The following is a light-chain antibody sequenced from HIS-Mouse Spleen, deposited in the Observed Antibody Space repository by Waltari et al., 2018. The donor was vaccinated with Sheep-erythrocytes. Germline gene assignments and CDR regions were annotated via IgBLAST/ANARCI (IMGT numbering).Light chain of an antibody. CDR3: QQYNNWPPT. CDR1: QSVSSN. Sequence: EIVMTQSPATLSVSPGERATLSCRASQSVSSNLAWYQQKPGQAPRLLIYGASTGATGIPARFSGSGSGTEFTLTISSLQSEDFAVYYCQQYNNWPPTFGQGT. J-gene: IGKJ1*01. CDR2: GAS. V-gene: IGKV3-15*01.